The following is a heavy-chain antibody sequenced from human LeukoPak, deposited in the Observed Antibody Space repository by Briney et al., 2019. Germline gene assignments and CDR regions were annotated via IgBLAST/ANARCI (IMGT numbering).Heavy chain of an antibody. D-gene: IGHD3-22*01. CDR1: GFSFSSYE. CDR2: ISSSGSTI. Sequence: GGSLRLSCAASGFSFSSYEMNWVRQAPGKGLEWVAYISSSGSTIYYADSVKGRFTISRDNAKNSLYLQMNSLRAEDTAVYYCARDGEYYDSSGYYQKDFDYWGQGTLVTVSS. V-gene: IGHV3-48*03. J-gene: IGHJ4*02. CDR3: ARDGEYYDSSGYYQKDFDY.